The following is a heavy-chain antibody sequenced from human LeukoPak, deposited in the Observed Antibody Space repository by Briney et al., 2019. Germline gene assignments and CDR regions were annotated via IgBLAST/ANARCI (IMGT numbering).Heavy chain of an antibody. Sequence: SETLSLTCTVSGYSISSGYYWGWIRQPPGKGLEWIGSIYHSGSTYYNPSLKSRVTISVDTSKNQFSLKLSSVTAADTAVYYCARTGYYYDSSGYHVSDYWGQGTLVTVSS. V-gene: IGHV4-38-2*02. D-gene: IGHD3-22*01. CDR2: IYHSGST. CDR1: GYSISSGYY. J-gene: IGHJ4*02. CDR3: ARTGYYYDSSGYHVSDY.